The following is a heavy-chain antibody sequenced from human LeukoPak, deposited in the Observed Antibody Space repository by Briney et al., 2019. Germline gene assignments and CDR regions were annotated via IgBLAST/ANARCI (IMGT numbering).Heavy chain of an antibody. Sequence: SGTLSLTCTVSGDSINSLDLWSWVRQPPGKGLERIGKMYLSGTTHSNPSVKSRVTISIDESKNQFFLNLSSVTAADTAVYYCAGLVGRYSSGLYYYYFDYWGQGTLVTVSS. CDR2: MYLSGTT. CDR3: AGLVGRYSSGLYYYYFDY. CDR1: GDSINSLDL. J-gene: IGHJ4*02. V-gene: IGHV4-4*02. D-gene: IGHD3-22*01.